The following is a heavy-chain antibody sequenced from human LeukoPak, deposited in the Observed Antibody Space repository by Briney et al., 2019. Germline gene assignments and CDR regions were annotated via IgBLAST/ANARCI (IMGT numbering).Heavy chain of an antibody. Sequence: GGSLRLSCAASGFTFSSYWMSWVRQAPGKGLEWVANIKEDGSEKYYVGAVKGRFTISRDNSKNTLYLQMNSLRAEDTAVYYCARDPYYYDSSGYYSGHPPNYWGQGTLVTVSS. CDR3: ARDPYYYDSSGYYSGHPPNY. CDR2: IKEDGSEK. D-gene: IGHD3-22*01. CDR1: GFTFSSYW. V-gene: IGHV3-7*01. J-gene: IGHJ4*02.